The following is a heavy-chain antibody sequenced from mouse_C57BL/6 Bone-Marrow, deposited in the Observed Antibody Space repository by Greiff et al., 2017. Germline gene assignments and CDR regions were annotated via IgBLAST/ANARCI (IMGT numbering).Heavy chain of an antibody. Sequence: QVQLQQPGAELVKPGASVKLSCKASGYTFTSYWMQWVKQRPGQGLEWIGEIDPSDSYTNYNQKFKGKATLTVDTSSSTAYMQLSSLTSEDSAVYYCARWDYYGSSDWGQGTTPTVSS. CDR1: GYTFTSYW. D-gene: IGHD1-1*01. J-gene: IGHJ2*01. V-gene: IGHV1-50*01. CDR2: IDPSDSYT. CDR3: ARWDYYGSSD.